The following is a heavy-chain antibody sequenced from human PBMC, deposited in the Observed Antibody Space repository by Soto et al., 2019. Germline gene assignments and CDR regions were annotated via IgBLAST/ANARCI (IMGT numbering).Heavy chain of an antibody. CDR3: ARESGYLNWFDP. J-gene: IGHJ5*02. CDR2: ISSSSSTI. D-gene: IGHD3-22*01. V-gene: IGHV3-48*02. Sequence: PVVSLRQSFQPSGFTFSIYSMNWVLQAPGKGLEWVSYISSSSSTIYYADSVKGRFTISRDNAKNSLYLQMNSLRDEDTAVYYCARESGYLNWFDPWGQGT. CDR1: GFTFSIYS.